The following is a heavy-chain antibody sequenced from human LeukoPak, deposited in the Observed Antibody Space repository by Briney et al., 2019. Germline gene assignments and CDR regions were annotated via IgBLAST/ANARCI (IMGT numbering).Heavy chain of an antibody. V-gene: IGHV3-48*01. CDR2: ISSSSSTI. Sequence: GGLRLSCAASGFTFSTYSMNWVRQAPGKGLEWVSYISSSSSTIYYAGSVKGRFTISRDNAKNSLYLQMNSLRAEDTAMYYCARDLLISYYYDSSGYHALGYWGQGTLVTVSS. D-gene: IGHD3-22*01. CDR1: GFTFSTYS. CDR3: ARDLLISYYYDSSGYHALGY. J-gene: IGHJ4*02.